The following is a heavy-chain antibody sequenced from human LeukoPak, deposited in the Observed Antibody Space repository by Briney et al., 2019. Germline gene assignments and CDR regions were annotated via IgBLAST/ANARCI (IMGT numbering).Heavy chain of an antibody. CDR1: GFTFSNYY. CDR3: ARGGYGHNMDV. Sequence: GGSLRLSCVGSGFTFSNYYMYWVRQAPGKGPVWVSRIKNAGDDPIYADSVKGRFTISRDNAENTVYLQMNSLRAEDTAVYYCARGGYGHNMDVWGGGTTVTVSS. D-gene: IGHD3-10*01. V-gene: IGHV3-74*01. J-gene: IGHJ6*03. CDR2: IKNAGDDP.